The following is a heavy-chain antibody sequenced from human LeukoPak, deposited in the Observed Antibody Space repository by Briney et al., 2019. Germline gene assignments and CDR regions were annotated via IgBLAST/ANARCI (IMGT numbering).Heavy chain of an antibody. CDR1: GGSIGSSNW. CDR3: ACGMATPMEGAFDI. D-gene: IGHD5-24*01. V-gene: IGHV4-4*02. Sequence: SGTLSLTCAVSGGSIGSSNWWSWVRQPPGKGLEWIGEIYHSGSTNYNPSLKSRVTISVDKSKNQFSLKLSSVTAADTAVYYCACGMATPMEGAFDIWGQGTMVTVSS. CDR2: IYHSGST. J-gene: IGHJ3*02.